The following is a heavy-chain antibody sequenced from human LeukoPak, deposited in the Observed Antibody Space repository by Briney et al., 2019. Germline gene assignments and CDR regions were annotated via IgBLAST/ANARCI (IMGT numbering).Heavy chain of an antibody. Sequence: GGSLRLSCAASGLTFSSYAMSWVRQAPGKGLEWVSAISGSGGSTYYADSVKGRFTISRDNSKNTLYLQMNSLRAEDTAVYYCAKDLGIVGATERDCWGQGTLVTVSS. V-gene: IGHV3-23*01. CDR3: AKDLGIVGATERDC. CDR1: GLTFSSYA. CDR2: ISGSGGST. D-gene: IGHD1-26*01. J-gene: IGHJ4*02.